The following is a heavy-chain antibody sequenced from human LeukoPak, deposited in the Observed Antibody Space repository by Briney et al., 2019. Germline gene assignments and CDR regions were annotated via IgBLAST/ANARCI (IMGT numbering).Heavy chain of an antibody. Sequence: PGGSLRLSCAASGFTFSNYAMSWVRQAPGKGLKWVSTINNNGADTYYADSVKGRFTISRDNAKNSLYLQMNSLRAEDTAVYYCARDSYCGGDCYSHYFDYWGQGTLVTVSS. V-gene: IGHV3-21*01. CDR2: INNNGADT. CDR1: GFTFSNYA. D-gene: IGHD2-21*01. CDR3: ARDSYCGGDCYSHYFDY. J-gene: IGHJ4*02.